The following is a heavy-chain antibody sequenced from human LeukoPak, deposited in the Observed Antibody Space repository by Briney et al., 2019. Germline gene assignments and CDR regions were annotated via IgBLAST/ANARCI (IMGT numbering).Heavy chain of an antibody. D-gene: IGHD1-20*01. Sequence: GGSLRLSCAASGFTFSSYAMSWLPQAPGKGLEWVSGIGGSGGRTYYADSVKGRFTISRDNSKNTLYLQMNSLRAEDTAVYYCANPQSPFNWNDRSYFDHWGQGTLVTVSS. CDR2: IGGSGGRT. CDR1: GFTFSSYA. V-gene: IGHV3-23*01. J-gene: IGHJ4*02. CDR3: ANPQSPFNWNDRSYFDH.